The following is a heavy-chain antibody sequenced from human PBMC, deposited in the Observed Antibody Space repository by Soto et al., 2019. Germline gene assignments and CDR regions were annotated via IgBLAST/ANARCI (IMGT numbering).Heavy chain of an antibody. Sequence: VQLLESGGGLVQPGGSLRLSCAASGFTFSSYAMSWVRQAPGKGLEWIGEIYHSGSTNYNPSLKSRVTISVDESKKQFSLKLSSVTAADTAVYYCARVDTVMVTDVFDVWGQGTMVTVSS. CDR1: GFTFSSYAM. V-gene: IGHV4-4*02. J-gene: IGHJ3*01. CDR3: ARVDTVMVTDVFDV. D-gene: IGHD5-18*01. CDR2: IYHSGST.